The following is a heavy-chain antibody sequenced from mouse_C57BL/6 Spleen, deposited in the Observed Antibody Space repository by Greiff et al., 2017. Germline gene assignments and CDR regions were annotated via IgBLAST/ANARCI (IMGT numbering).Heavy chain of an antibody. CDR2: IYPGGGYT. CDR3: ARYQGYFDY. V-gene: IGHV1-63*01. CDR1: GYTFTNYW. D-gene: IGHD3-2*02. Sequence: QVQLQQSGAELVRPGTSVKMSCKASGYTFTNYWIGWANQRPGHGLEWIGDIYPGGGYTNYNEKFKGKATLNADKSSSTAYMQFSSLQSEDSAIYYCARYQGYFDYWGQGTTLTVSS. J-gene: IGHJ2*01.